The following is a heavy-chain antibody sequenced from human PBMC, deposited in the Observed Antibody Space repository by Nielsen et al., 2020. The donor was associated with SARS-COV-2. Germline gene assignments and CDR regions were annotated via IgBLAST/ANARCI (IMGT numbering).Heavy chain of an antibody. J-gene: IGHJ4*02. CDR3: ARGLRFLEWLPIDY. V-gene: IGHV4-39*01. CDR1: GGSISSSSYY. Sequence: SETLSLTCTVSGGSISSSSYYWGWIRQPPGKGLEWIGSIYYSGSTYYNPSLKSRVTISVDMSKNQFSLKLSSVTAADTAVYYCARGLRFLEWLPIDYWGQGTLVTVSS. D-gene: IGHD3-3*01. CDR2: IYYSGST.